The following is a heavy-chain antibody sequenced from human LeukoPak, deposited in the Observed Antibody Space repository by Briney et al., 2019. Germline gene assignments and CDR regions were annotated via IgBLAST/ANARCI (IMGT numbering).Heavy chain of an antibody. V-gene: IGHV3-23*01. Sequence: PGGSLRLSCAASGFTFTTYAMGWVRQAPGKGLEWVSAISGRGDTSYYADTVKGRFTISRDNSKNTLYLAINSLRAEDTAVYYCARDKGGGDFWSGYLYDYWGQGTLVTVSS. D-gene: IGHD3-3*01. CDR2: ISGRGDTS. CDR3: ARDKGGGDFWSGYLYDY. CDR1: GFTFTTYA. J-gene: IGHJ4*02.